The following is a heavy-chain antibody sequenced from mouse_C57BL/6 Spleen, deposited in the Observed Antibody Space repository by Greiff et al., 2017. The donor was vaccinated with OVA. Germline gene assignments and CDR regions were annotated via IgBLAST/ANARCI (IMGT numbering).Heavy chain of an antibody. J-gene: IGHJ3*01. V-gene: IGHV5-4*03. CDR1: GFTFSSYA. CDR3: ARAHSAQFAY. Sequence: EVKLVESGGGLVKPGGSLKLSCAASGFTFSSYAMSWVRQTPEKRLEWVATISDGGSYTYYPDNVKGRFTISRDNAKNNLYLQMSHLKSEDTAMYDCARAHSAQFAYWGQGTLVTVSA. CDR2: ISDGGSYT.